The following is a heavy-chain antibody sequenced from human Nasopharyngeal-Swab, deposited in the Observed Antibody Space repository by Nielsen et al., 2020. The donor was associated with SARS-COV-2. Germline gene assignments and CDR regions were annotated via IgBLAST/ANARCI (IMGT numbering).Heavy chain of an antibody. V-gene: IGHV3-33*01. CDR2: IWYDGSNK. Sequence: GGSLRLSCAASGFTFSSHGMHWVRQAPGKGLEWVAVIWYDGSNKYYADSVKGRFTISRDNSKNTLYLQMNSLRAEDTAVYYCARDNLDYGDYNPEDYYYYYGMDVWGQGTTVTVSS. J-gene: IGHJ6*02. CDR1: GFTFSSHG. D-gene: IGHD4-17*01. CDR3: ARDNLDYGDYNPEDYYYYYGMDV.